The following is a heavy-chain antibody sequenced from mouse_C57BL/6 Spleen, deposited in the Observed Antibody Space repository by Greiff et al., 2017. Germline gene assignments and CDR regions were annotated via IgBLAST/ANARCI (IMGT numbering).Heavy chain of an antibody. CDR1: GYTFTSYW. V-gene: IGHV1-53*01. D-gene: IGHD1-1*01. Sequence: SGTELVKPGASVKLSCKASGYTFTSYWMHWVKQRPGQGLEWIGNINPSNGGTNYNEKFKSKATLTVDKSSSTAYMQLSSLTSEDSAVYYCARSRGFYYYGSSYDWYFDVWGTGTTVTVSS. CDR2: INPSNGGT. J-gene: IGHJ1*03. CDR3: ARSRGFYYYGSSYDWYFDV.